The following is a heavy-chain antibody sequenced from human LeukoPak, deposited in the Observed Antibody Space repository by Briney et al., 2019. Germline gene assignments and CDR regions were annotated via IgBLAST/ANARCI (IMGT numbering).Heavy chain of an antibody. V-gene: IGHV4-30-2*01. D-gene: IGHD2-2*01. CDR3: ARKIPAADFDY. Sequence: SQTLSLTCTVSGGSISSGGYYWSWIRQPPGKGLEWIGYIYHSGSTYYNPSLKSRVTISVDRSKNQFSLKLSSVTAADTAVYYCARKIPAADFDYWGQGTLVTVSS. CDR2: IYHSGST. CDR1: GGSISSGGYY. J-gene: IGHJ4*02.